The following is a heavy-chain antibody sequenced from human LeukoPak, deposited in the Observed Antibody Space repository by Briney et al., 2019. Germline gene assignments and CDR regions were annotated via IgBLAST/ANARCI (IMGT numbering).Heavy chain of an antibody. J-gene: IGHJ4*02. V-gene: IGHV4-39*01. CDR1: GGSISSSFYY. CDR2: IYHSGST. CDR3: ARHLHASSYYYDSSGYYPEAGKIDY. D-gene: IGHD3-22*01. Sequence: TSETLSLTCTVSGGSISSSFYYWGWIRQPPGKGLEWIGSIYHSGSTYYNPSLKSRVTISVDTSRNQFSLNLSSVTAADTAVYYCARHLHASSYYYDSSGYYPEAGKIDYWGQGTLVTVSS.